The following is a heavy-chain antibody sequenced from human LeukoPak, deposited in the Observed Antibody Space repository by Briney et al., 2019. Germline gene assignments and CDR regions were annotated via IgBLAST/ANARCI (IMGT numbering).Heavy chain of an antibody. CDR3: ARGHLQQLVLSNWFDP. Sequence: ASVKVSCKASGYTFTSYAMHWVRQAPGQRLEWMGWINAGNGNTKYSQEFQGRVTMTRDTSISTAYMELSRLRSDDTAVYYCARGHLQQLVLSNWFDPWGQGTLVTVSS. CDR1: GYTFTSYA. CDR2: INAGNGNT. V-gene: IGHV1-3*01. J-gene: IGHJ5*02. D-gene: IGHD6-13*01.